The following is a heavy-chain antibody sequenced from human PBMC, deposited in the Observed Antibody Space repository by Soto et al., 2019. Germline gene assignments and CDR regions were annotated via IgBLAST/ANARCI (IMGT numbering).Heavy chain of an antibody. V-gene: IGHV4-34*01. CDR1: GGSFSYYY. CDR3: ASQGYCRDLRCYRSTGFWSFDL. CDR2: INHNGSA. J-gene: IGHJ2*01. D-gene: IGHD2-15*01. Sequence: QVQLQQWGAGLLKPSDTLSLTCAVYGGSFSYYYWTWVRQPPGKGLEWIGEINHNGSASYNPSLKIRLTMSLDTSNNQFSLRLSSVTAADTAVYYCASQGYCRDLRCYRSTGFWSFDLWGRGTLVTVSS.